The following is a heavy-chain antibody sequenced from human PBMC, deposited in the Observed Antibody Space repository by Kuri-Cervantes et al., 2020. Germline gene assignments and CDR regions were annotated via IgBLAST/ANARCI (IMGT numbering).Heavy chain of an antibody. J-gene: IGHJ6*03. V-gene: IGHV4-59*01. D-gene: IGHD5-18*01. CDR2: IYYSGST. CDR3: ARAVDTARYYYYMDV. Sequence: SETLSLTCTVSGGSISSYYWSWIRQPPGKGLEWIGYIYYSGSTNYNPSVKSRVTISLDTSKNQFSLMLSSVTAADTAMYYCARAVDTARYYYYMDVWGRGTTVTVSS. CDR1: GGSISSYY.